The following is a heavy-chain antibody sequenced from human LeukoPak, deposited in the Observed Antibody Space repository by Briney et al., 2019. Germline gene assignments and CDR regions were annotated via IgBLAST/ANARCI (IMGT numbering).Heavy chain of an antibody. CDR1: GFTFSHAW. D-gene: IGHD4-17*01. V-gene: IGHV3-15*01. CDR2: IKSKTDGGTT. Sequence: GGSLRLSCAASGFTFSHAWMSWVRQAPGKGLEWVGRIKSKTDGGTTDYAAPVKGRFTISRDDSKNTLYLQMNSLKTEDTAVYYCTTRGTTVTTKFDYWGQGTLVTASS. CDR3: TTRGTTVTTKFDY. J-gene: IGHJ4*02.